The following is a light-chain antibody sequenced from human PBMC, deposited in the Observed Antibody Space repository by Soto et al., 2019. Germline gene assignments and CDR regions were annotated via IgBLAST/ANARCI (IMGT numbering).Light chain of an antibody. CDR3: LQHDSYPLT. J-gene: IGKJ4*01. CDR2: EAS. CDR1: QGIVKS. V-gene: IGKV1-17*03. Sequence: DIQMTQSPSAMSASVGDRVTITCRASQGIVKSFAWFQQKPGKAPKRLIYEASSLQSGVPARFSGSGSGTEFTLTISSLQPEDSALYYCLQHDSYPLTFGGGTKVEIK.